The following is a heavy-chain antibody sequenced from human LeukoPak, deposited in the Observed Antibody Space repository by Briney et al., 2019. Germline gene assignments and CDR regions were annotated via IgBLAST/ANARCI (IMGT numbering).Heavy chain of an antibody. CDR3: ARDRVVATIDEIDYYYYYYGMNV. CDR1: GGSISSSNW. J-gene: IGHJ6*04. Sequence: PSGTLSLTCAVSGGSISSSNWWSWVRQPPGKGLEWIGEIYHSGSTNYNPSLKSRVTISVDKSKNQFSLKLSSVTAADTAVYYCARDRVVATIDEIDYYYYYYGMNVWGKGITVTVSS. D-gene: IGHD5-12*01. CDR2: IYHSGST. V-gene: IGHV4-4*02.